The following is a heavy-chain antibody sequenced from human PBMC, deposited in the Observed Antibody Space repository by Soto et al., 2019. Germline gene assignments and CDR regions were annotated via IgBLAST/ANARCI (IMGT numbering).Heavy chain of an antibody. Sequence: EVQLVESGGGLVQPGGSLRLSCAASGFTFSSYSMNWVRQAPGKGLEWVSYISSSSSTIYDADSVKGRFTISRDNAKNSLYLQMNSLRDEDTAVYYCARGGVEIGSYYSYYGMDVWGQGTTVTVSS. D-gene: IGHD1-26*01. V-gene: IGHV3-48*02. CDR3: ARGGVEIGSYYSYYGMDV. CDR1: GFTFSSYS. J-gene: IGHJ6*02. CDR2: ISSSSSTI.